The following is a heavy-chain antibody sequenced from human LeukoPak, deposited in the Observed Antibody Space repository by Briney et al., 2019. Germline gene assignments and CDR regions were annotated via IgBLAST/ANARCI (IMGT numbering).Heavy chain of an antibody. Sequence: RASVKVSCKASGYAFTSYGISWVRQAPGQGLEWMGWISAYNGNTNYAQKLQGRVTMTTDTSTSTAYMELRSLRSDDTAVCYCARMGDSYGYRGFDYWGQGTLVTVSS. CDR1: GYAFTSYG. D-gene: IGHD5-18*01. J-gene: IGHJ4*02. V-gene: IGHV1-18*01. CDR3: ARMGDSYGYRGFDY. CDR2: ISAYNGNT.